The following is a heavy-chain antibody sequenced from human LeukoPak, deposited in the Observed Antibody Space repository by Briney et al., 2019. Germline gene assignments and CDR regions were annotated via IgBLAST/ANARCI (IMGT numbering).Heavy chain of an antibody. J-gene: IGHJ4*02. CDR1: GFTFSSYG. CDR2: ISYDGSNK. D-gene: IGHD3-9*01. CDR3: AKDQYYDILTTDY. Sequence: GGSLRLSCAASGFTFSSYGMHWVRQAPGKGLEWVAVISYDGSNKYYADSVKGRFTISRDNSKNTLYLQMNSLRAEDTAVYYCAKDQYYDILTTDYWGQGTLVTVSS. V-gene: IGHV3-30*18.